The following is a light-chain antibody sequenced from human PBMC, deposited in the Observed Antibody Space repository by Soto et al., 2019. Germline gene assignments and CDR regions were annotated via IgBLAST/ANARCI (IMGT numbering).Light chain of an antibody. V-gene: IGKV3-11*01. CDR2: DAS. J-gene: IGKJ5*01. CDR3: QQRSSWPPP. CDR1: QSVSSY. Sequence: EIVLTQSPATLSLSPGERATLSCRASQSVSSYLAWYQQRPGQAPRLLIYDASNRATGVPARFSGSGSGTDFTLTISSLEPEDFAVYYCQQRSSWPPPFCQGTRLEIK.